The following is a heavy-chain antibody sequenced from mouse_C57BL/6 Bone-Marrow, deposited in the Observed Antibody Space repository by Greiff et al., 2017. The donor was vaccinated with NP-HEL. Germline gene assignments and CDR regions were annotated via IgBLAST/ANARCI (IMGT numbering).Heavy chain of an antibody. D-gene: IGHD2-10*02. CDR3: ARGYGSYYFDY. J-gene: IGHJ2*01. CDR1: GYTFTSYW. Sequence: QVQLQQSGAELVRPGSSVKLSCKASGYTFTSYWMHWVKQRPIQGLEWIGNIDPSDSETHYNQKFKDKATLTVDKSSSTAYMQLSGLTSEDSAVYYCARGYGSYYFDYWGQGTTLTVSS. CDR2: IDPSDSET. V-gene: IGHV1-52*01.